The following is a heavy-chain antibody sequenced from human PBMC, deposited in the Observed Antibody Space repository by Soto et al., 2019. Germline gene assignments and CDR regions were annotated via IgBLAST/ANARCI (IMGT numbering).Heavy chain of an antibody. J-gene: IGHJ5*02. Sequence: QVQLQESGPGLVKPSQTLSLSCSISGGSITSANYYWTWIRRFPGKGLEWIGYIYSSGTTHYNLSLKSRATISLDTTNNQFSLEVKSATAADTAVYYCARMGLHLGELSRNWFDPWGQGSLVTVSS. D-gene: IGHD3-16*02. CDR2: IYSSGTT. CDR1: GGSITSANYY. V-gene: IGHV4-31*03. CDR3: ARMGLHLGELSRNWFDP.